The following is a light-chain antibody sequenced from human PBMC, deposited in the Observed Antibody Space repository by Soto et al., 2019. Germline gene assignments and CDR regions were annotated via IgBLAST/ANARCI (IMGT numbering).Light chain of an antibody. CDR2: KAS. V-gene: IGKV1-5*03. CDR1: QSISNW. Sequence: DIQMTQSPSTLSASVGDRVTITCRASQSISNWLAWYQQKPGKAPKLLIYKASSLESGVPSRFSGSGSRTEFTLTISSLQPDDFATYYCQQYNSSFGQGTKVEIK. J-gene: IGKJ2*01. CDR3: QQYNSS.